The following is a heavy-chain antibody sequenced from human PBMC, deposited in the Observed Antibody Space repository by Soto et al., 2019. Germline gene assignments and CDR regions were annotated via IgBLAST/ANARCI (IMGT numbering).Heavy chain of an antibody. Sequence: GGSLRLSCAASGFTFSSYAMSWVRQAPGRGLDWVSAISGSGDIAYSADSVKGRFTISRDNSKNTLYLQMNSLRAEDTAVYYCAVHGYDYWGQGTQVTVSS. D-gene: IGHD1-1*01. CDR1: GFTFSSYA. V-gene: IGHV3-23*01. CDR3: AVHGYDY. CDR2: ISGSGDIA. J-gene: IGHJ4*02.